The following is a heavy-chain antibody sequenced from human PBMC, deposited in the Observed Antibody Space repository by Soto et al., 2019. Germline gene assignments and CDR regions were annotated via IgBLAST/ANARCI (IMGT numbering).Heavy chain of an antibody. CDR2: IYTSGST. CDR3: ARDRYYDILTSYFTPPARYYYYGMDV. J-gene: IGHJ6*02. V-gene: IGHV4-61*01. CDR1: GGSVSSGSYY. Sequence: PSETLSLTXTVSGGSVSSGSYYWSWIRQPPGKGLEWIGYIYTSGSTNYNPSLKSRVTMSVDTSKNQFSLKLSSVTAADTAVYYCARDRYYDILTSYFTPPARYYYYGMDVWGQGTTVTVSS. D-gene: IGHD3-9*01.